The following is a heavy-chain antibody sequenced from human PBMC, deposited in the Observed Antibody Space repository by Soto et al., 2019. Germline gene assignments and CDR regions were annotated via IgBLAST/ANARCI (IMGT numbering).Heavy chain of an antibody. Sequence: ASVKVSCKASGYTFTIYCISWVRQAPGQGLEWMGWISAYNGNTNYAQKLQGRVTMTTDTSTSTAYMELRSLRSDDTAVYYCAGEWFGEFVYYIDYWGQGTLVTVSS. CDR1: GYTFTIYC. V-gene: IGHV1-18*01. D-gene: IGHD3-10*01. CDR2: ISAYNGNT. CDR3: AGEWFGEFVYYIDY. J-gene: IGHJ4*02.